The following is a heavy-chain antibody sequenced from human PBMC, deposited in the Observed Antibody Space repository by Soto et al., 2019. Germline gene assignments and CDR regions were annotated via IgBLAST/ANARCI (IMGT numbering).Heavy chain of an antibody. CDR1: GFTVSSNY. J-gene: IGHJ4*02. CDR3: ARGAVYYGPLDY. CDR2: IYSGGST. V-gene: IGHV3-53*01. D-gene: IGHD4-17*01. Sequence: VGSLRLSGAASGFTVSSNYMSWVRQAPGKGLEWVSLIYSGGSTYYTDSVKGRFTISRDNSKNTLYLQMNSLRAEDTAVYYCARGAVYYGPLDYWGQGTLVTVSS.